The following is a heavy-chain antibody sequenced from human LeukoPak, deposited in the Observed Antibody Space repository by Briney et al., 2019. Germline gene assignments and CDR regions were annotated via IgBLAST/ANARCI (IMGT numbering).Heavy chain of an antibody. D-gene: IGHD3-10*01. J-gene: IGHJ4*02. V-gene: IGHV3-30*02. Sequence: GGSLRLSCAASGFTFSSYGMHWVRQAPGKGLEWVAFIRYDGSNKYYADSVKGRFTISRDNSKNTLYLQMNSLRAEDTAVYYCARVKGGSGSYYMDYFDYWGQGTLVTVSS. CDR1: GFTFSSYG. CDR3: ARVKGGSGSYYMDYFDY. CDR2: IRYDGSNK.